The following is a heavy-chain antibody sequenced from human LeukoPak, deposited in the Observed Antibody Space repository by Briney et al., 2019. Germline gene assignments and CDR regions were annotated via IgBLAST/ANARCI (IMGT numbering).Heavy chain of an antibody. CDR2: IKSKTDGGTT. CDR3: TTGYSSGWYFGFDY. V-gene: IGHV3-15*01. D-gene: IGHD6-19*01. CDR1: GFTFSSYA. J-gene: IGHJ4*02. Sequence: PGGSLRLSCAASGFTFSSYAMSWVRQAPGKGLEWVGRIKSKTDGGTTDYAAPVKGRFTISRDDSKNTLYLQMNSLKTEDTAVYYCTTGYSSGWYFGFDYWGQGTLVTVSS.